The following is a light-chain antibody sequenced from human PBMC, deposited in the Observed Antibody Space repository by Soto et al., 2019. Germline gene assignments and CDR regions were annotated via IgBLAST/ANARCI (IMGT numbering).Light chain of an antibody. Sequence: EIVLTQSPGTLSLSPGERSTLSCRASQSVTGNYLAWYQQRPGQSPRLLIYGSSDRATGIPDRFSGSGSGTDFTLTISRVEPEDFAVYYCQQYGSSPPYTFGQGTKLEIK. CDR3: QQYGSSPPYT. CDR1: QSVTGNY. CDR2: GSS. V-gene: IGKV3-20*01. J-gene: IGKJ2*01.